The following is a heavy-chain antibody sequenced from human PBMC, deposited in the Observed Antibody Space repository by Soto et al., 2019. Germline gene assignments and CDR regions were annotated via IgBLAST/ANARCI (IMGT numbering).Heavy chain of an antibody. D-gene: IGHD1-20*01. CDR3: ARDLSRRYLDY. J-gene: IGHJ4*02. V-gene: IGHV3-48*01. CDR1: GFTFSTYS. CDR2: ISTNSGSI. Sequence: GSLRLSCAASGFTFSTYSMNWVRQAPGEGLEWVSYISTNSGSIYYGDSVKGRFTISRDNAKNSLYLQMNSLRAEDTAVYYCARDLSRRYLDYWGQGTLVTISS.